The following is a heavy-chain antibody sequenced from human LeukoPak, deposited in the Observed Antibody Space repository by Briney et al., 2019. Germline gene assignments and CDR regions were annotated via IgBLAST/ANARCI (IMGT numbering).Heavy chain of an antibody. V-gene: IGHV6-1*01. CDR2: TYYRSKWYN. D-gene: IGHD6-19*01. Sequence: SLTLSLTCAISGDSVSSNSAAWNWIRQSPSRGLEWLGRTYYRSKWYNDYAVSVKSRITINPDTSKNQFSLQLSSVTPEDTAVYYCAGRYSSGGKWFDPWGQGTLVTVSS. CDR3: AGRYSSGGKWFDP. CDR1: GDSVSSNSAA. J-gene: IGHJ5*02.